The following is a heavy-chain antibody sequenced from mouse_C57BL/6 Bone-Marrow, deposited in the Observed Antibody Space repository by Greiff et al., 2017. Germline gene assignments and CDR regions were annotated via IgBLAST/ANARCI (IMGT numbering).Heavy chain of an antibody. D-gene: IGHD1-1*01. Sequence: QVQLQQPGPELVKPGASVKLSCKASGYTFTSYDINWVKQRPGQGLEWIGLIYPRDGSTKYNEKFKGKATLTVDTSSSTAYMELHSLTSEDSAVYFCARLEFDGSSGDWYFDVWGTGTTVTVSS. CDR1: GYTFTSYD. CDR3: ARLEFDGSSGDWYFDV. CDR2: IYPRDGST. V-gene: IGHV1-85*01. J-gene: IGHJ1*03.